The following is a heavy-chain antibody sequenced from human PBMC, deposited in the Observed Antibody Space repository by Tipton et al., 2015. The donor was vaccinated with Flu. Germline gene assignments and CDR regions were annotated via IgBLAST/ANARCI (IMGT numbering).Heavy chain of an antibody. J-gene: IGHJ5*02. D-gene: IGHD1-1*01. CDR1: GGSIRSYY. V-gene: IGHV4-59*01. CDR3: ARVHIATTGPWFDP. Sequence: TLSLTCTVSGGSIRSYYWSWIRQPPGKGLEWIGYIYYTGDTYHNPSLKSRVTISIDTSKNQFSLELSSVTAADTAVYYCARVHIATTGPWFDPWGQGTLVTVSS. CDR2: IYYTGDT.